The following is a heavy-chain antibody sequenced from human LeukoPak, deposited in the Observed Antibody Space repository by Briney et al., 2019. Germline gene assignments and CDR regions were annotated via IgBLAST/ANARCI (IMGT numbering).Heavy chain of an antibody. Sequence: GGSLRLSCAASGFTFSSYAMSWVRQAPGKGLEWVSAISGSGGSTYYADSVKGRFTISRDNSKNTLYLQMNSLRAEDTAVYYCAKDSQIRFLEWLLDAFDIWGQGTMVTVSS. D-gene: IGHD3-3*01. V-gene: IGHV3-23*01. CDR2: ISGSGGST. CDR3: AKDSQIRFLEWLLDAFDI. CDR1: GFTFSSYA. J-gene: IGHJ3*02.